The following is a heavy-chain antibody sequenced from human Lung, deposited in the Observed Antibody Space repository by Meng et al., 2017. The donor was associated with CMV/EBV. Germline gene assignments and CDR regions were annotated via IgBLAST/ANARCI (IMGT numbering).Heavy chain of an antibody. CDR2: ISSSSSHI. D-gene: IGHD3-16*01. Sequence: GGSLRLSCAASGFTFSSYTMDWVRQAPGKGLEWVSSISSSSSHIYYTDSVKGRFTISRDNAENSLYLQMNSLRAEDTAVYYCARDWGPFDFWGQGTAVTVSS. CDR3: ARDWGPFDF. J-gene: IGHJ4*02. V-gene: IGHV3-21*01. CDR1: GFTFSSYT.